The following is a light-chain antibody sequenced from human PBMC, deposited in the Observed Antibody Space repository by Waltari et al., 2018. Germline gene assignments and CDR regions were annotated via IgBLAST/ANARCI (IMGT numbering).Light chain of an antibody. Sequence: QSALTQPPSASGSPGQSVTISCTGTSSDVDDYNYVSWYQQHPGKAPKLMIYEVSKRPSGVPDRFSGSKFGNTASLTVSGLQAEDEADYYCSSYAASNNFVVFGGGTKLTVL. CDR1: SSDVDDYNY. CDR3: SSYAASNNFVV. V-gene: IGLV2-8*01. CDR2: EVS. J-gene: IGLJ2*01.